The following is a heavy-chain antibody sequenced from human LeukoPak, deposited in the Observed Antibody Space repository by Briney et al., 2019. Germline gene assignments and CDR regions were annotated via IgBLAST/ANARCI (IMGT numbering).Heavy chain of an antibody. Sequence: ASVKVSCKASGYTFTSYGISWVRQAPGQGLEWMGWISAYNGNTNYAQKLQGRVTMTTDTSTSTAYMELRSLRSDDTPVYYCARTKRTLGYCTNGVCYPLFYWGQGTLVTVSS. J-gene: IGHJ4*02. V-gene: IGHV1-18*01. CDR1: GYTFTSYG. CDR3: ARTKRTLGYCTNGVCYPLFY. CDR2: ISAYNGNT. D-gene: IGHD2-8*01.